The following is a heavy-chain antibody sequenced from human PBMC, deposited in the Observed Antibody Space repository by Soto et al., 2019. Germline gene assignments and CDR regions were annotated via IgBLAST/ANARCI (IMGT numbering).Heavy chain of an antibody. CDR1: GFTFSSYA. D-gene: IGHD3-3*01. J-gene: IGHJ4*02. V-gene: IGHV3-23*01. CDR3: AKDHWAASYYDFWSGGDY. Sequence: EVQLLESGGGLVQPGGSLRLSCAASGFTFSSYAMSWVRQAPGKGLEWVSAISGSGGSTYYADSVKGRFTISRDNSKNTLYLQMNSLRAEDTAVYYCAKDHWAASYYDFWSGGDYWGQGTLVTVSS. CDR2: ISGSGGST.